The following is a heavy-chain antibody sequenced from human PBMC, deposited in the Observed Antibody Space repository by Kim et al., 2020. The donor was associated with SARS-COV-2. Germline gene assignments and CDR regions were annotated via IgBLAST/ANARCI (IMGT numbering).Heavy chain of an antibody. CDR1: GGTFSSYA. J-gene: IGHJ5*02. CDR3: AREWEGPYGSGSYWKGWFDP. V-gene: IGHV1-69*04. CDR2: IIPILGIA. D-gene: IGHD3-10*01. Sequence: SVKVSCKASGGTFSSYAISWVRQAPGQGLEWMGRIIPILGIANYAQKFQGRVTITADKSTSTAYMELSSLRSEDTAVYYCAREWEGPYGSGSYWKGWFDPWGQGTLVTVSS.